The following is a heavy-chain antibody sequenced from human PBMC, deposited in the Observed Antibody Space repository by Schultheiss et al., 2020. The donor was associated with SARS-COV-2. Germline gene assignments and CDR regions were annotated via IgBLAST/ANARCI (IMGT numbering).Heavy chain of an antibody. D-gene: IGHD2-15*01. V-gene: IGHV4-38-2*02. J-gene: IGHJ5*02. Sequence: SETLSLTCTVSGYSISSGYYWGWIRQPPGKGLEWIGSIYHSGSTYYNPSLKSRVTISVDTSKNQFSLKLSSVTAADTAVYYCARDGGGGIVEGGWFDPWGQGTLVTVSS. CDR2: IYHSGST. CDR3: ARDGGGGIVEGGWFDP. CDR1: GYSISSGYY.